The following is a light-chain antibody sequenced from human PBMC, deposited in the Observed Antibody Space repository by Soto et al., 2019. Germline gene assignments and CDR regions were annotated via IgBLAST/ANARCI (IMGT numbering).Light chain of an antibody. V-gene: IGLV2-14*01. Sequence: QSVLTQPASVSWSPGQSITISCTGTSRDVGGYNYVSWHQQHPGKAPKVIITEVSNRPSGVSNRFSGSKSGNTASLTISGLQAEDEADYYCSSYVSYSTFVVFGGGTKLTVL. J-gene: IGLJ2*01. CDR2: EVS. CDR1: SRDVGGYNY. CDR3: SSYVSYSTFVV.